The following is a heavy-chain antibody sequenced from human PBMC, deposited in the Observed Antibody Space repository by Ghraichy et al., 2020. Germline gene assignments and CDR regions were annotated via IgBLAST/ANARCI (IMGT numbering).Heavy chain of an antibody. J-gene: IGHJ4*02. Sequence: LNISCTASGFTFGDYAMSWFRQAPGKGLEWVGFIRSKAYGGTTEYAASVKGRFTISRDDSKSIAYLQMNSLKTEDTAVYYCTRARRIWLQFRDWGQGTLVTVSS. CDR1: GFTFGDYA. CDR3: TRARRIWLQFRD. D-gene: IGHD5-24*01. V-gene: IGHV3-49*03. CDR2: IRSKAYGGTT.